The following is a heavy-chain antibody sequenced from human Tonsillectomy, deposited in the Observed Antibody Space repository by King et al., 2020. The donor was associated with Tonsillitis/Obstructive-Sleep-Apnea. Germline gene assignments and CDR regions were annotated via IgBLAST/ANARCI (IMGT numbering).Heavy chain of an antibody. Sequence: GQLVQTGAEVKKPGDSLKISCKGSGDTFTTYWSGWVRQMPGKGLEWVGIINPGDSETRYSPSFQGQVTTSADKSISTAYLQWSSLKASDTAMYYCARHSPGPYYYYYMDVWGKGTTVTVSS. J-gene: IGHJ6*03. CDR1: GDTFTTYW. V-gene: IGHV5-51*01. CDR2: INPGDSET. CDR3: ARHSPGPYYYYYMDV.